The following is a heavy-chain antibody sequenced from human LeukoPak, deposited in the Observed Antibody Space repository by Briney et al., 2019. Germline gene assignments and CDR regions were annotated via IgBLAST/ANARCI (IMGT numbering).Heavy chain of an antibody. Sequence: ASVKVSCKASGGTFSSYAISWVRQAPGQGLEWMGGINPNSGGTNYAQKFQGRVTMTRDTSISTAYMELSRLRSDDTAVYYCAREQHLDIVVVPAANQPLDYWGQGTLVTVSS. CDR3: AREQHLDIVVVPAANQPLDY. V-gene: IGHV1-2*02. D-gene: IGHD2-2*01. CDR1: GGTFSSYA. J-gene: IGHJ4*02. CDR2: INPNSGGT.